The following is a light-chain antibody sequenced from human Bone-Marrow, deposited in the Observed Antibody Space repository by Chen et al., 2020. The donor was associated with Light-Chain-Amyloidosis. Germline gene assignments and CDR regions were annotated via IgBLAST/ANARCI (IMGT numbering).Light chain of an antibody. V-gene: IGLV2-14*01. CDR3: SSYTITNTLV. Sequence: QSALTQPASVSGSPGQSITISCTGTSSDVGGDNHVSWYQQHPDKAPKIMIYDVTNRPSWVPDRFSGSKSDTTASLTISGLQTEDEADYFCSSYTITNTLVFGSGTRVTVL. CDR1: SSDVGGDNH. J-gene: IGLJ1*01. CDR2: DVT.